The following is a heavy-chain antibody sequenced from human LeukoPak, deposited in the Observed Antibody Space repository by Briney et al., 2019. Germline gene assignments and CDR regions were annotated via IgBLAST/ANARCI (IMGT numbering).Heavy chain of an antibody. CDR2: MYYSGST. J-gene: IGHJ4*02. Sequence: SGTLSLTCTVSGVATSTDLCSWVRQPRGKGREWSGYMYYSGSTNYNPSLKSRVTISVDTSKNQPSLKLSSVTAADTAVYYCARGGQLAIFDYGGRETLVTISS. D-gene: IGHD6-6*01. CDR1: GVATSTDL. CDR3: ARGGQLAIFDY. V-gene: IGHV4-59*12.